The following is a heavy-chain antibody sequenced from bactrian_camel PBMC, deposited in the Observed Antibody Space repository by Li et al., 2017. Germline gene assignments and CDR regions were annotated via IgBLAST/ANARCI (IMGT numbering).Heavy chain of an antibody. V-gene: IGHV3S40*01. CDR2: IDSGGTST. D-gene: IGHD4*01. CDR3: AHVGIVVYSDYGSGFGY. CDR1: GFTFSSYD. J-gene: IGHJ6*01. Sequence: VQLVESGGGLVQPGGSLRLSCAASGFTFSSYDMSWIRQAPGKGLEWVSAIDSGGTSTYYANSVKGRFTISRDNAKNTVFLQLNNLKTDDMAMYYCAHVGIVVYSDYGSGFGYWGQGTQVTVS.